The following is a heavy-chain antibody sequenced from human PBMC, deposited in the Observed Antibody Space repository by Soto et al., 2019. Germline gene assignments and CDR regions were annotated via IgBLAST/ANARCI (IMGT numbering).Heavy chain of an antibody. Sequence: GGSLRLSCAASGFTFSSYGMHWVRQAPGKGLEWVAVISYDGSNKYYADSVKGRFTISRDNSKNTLYLQMNSLRAEDTAVYYCAKAQVGAKDYWGRGTLVTVSS. CDR1: GFTFSSYG. J-gene: IGHJ4*02. D-gene: IGHD1-26*01. CDR2: ISYDGSNK. CDR3: AKAQVGAKDY. V-gene: IGHV3-30*18.